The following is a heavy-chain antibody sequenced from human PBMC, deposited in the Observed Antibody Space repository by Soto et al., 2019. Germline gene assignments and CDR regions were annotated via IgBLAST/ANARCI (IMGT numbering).Heavy chain of an antibody. J-gene: IGHJ2*01. Sequence: GGSLRLSCAASGFTFNIYSMNWVRQAPGKGLEWVSYISSSSSTIYYADSVKGRFTISRDNAKNSLYLQMNSLRDEDTAVYYCARLITADWYFDLWGRGTLVTVSS. CDR2: ISSSSSTI. CDR1: GFTFNIYS. V-gene: IGHV3-48*02. D-gene: IGHD3-16*01. CDR3: ARLITADWYFDL.